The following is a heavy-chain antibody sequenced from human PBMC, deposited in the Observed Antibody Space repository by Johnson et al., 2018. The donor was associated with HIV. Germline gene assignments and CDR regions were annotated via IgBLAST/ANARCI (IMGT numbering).Heavy chain of an antibody. CDR2: IQYDGSDK. CDR1: GFTFRSNG. Sequence: QEQLVESGGGVVQPGGSLRLSCAASGFTFRSNGMHWVRQAPGKGLEWVTFIQYDGSDKSYADSVKGRFTVSRDNSKNTLYLQMNSLRAEDTAVYYCARALEGDAFDIWGQGTMVTVSS. CDR3: ARALEGDAFDI. J-gene: IGHJ3*02. D-gene: IGHD5-24*01. V-gene: IGHV3-30*02.